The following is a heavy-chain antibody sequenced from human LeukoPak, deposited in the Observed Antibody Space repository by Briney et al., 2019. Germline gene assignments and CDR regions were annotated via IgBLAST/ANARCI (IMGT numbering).Heavy chain of an antibody. CDR1: GGSFSGYY. J-gene: IGHJ3*02. V-gene: IGHV4-4*07. D-gene: IGHD2-8*01. Sequence: SETLSLTCAVYGGSFSGYYWSWIRQPAGKGLEWIGRIYTSGSTNYNPSLKSRVTMSVDTSKNQFSLKLSSVTAADTAVYYCARDLYATVGYFDAFDIWGQGTMVTVSS. CDR3: ARDLYATVGYFDAFDI. CDR2: IYTSGST.